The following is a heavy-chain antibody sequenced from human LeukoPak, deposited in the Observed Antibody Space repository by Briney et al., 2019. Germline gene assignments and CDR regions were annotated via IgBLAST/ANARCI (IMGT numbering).Heavy chain of an antibody. D-gene: IGHD2-2*01. CDR1: GGSFSGYY. J-gene: IGHJ4*02. Sequence: SETLSLTCAVYGGSFSGYYWSWIRQPPGKGLEWIGEINHSGSTNYNPSFKSRVTISVDTSKNQFSLKLSSVTAADTAVYYCARGRRYCSSTSCSTFDYWGQGTLVTVSS. CDR2: INHSGST. V-gene: IGHV4-34*01. CDR3: ARGRRYCSSTSCSTFDY.